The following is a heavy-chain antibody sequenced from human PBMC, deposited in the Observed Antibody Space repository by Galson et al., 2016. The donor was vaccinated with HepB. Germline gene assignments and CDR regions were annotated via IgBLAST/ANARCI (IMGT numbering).Heavy chain of an antibody. V-gene: IGHV1-2*04. CDR2: INPNSGGT. CDR3: ARDTDCSGGSCLDY. D-gene: IGHD2-15*01. CDR1: GYTSTAHY. Sequence: SVKVSCKASGYTSTAHYLHWVRQAPGQGLEWMGWINPNSGGTNYAQKFQGWVTMTRDTAISTAYMELSRLRSDDTAVYYCARDTDCSGGSCLDYWGQGTLVTVSS. J-gene: IGHJ4*02.